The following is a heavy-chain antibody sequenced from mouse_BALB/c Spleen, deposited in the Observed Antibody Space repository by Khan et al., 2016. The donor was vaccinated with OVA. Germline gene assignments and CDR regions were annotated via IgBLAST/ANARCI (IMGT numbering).Heavy chain of an antibody. CDR1: GYSITSDYA. CDR3: ARSIMAN. CDR2: ISYSGGT. Sequence: EVQLQESGPGLVKPSQSLSLTCTATGYSITSDYAWNWIRQFPGNKLEWMGYISYSGGTSYNPSLKSRISITRDTSTNQSFLQLNSVTTEDTATYYFARSIMANWGQGTTLTVSS. V-gene: IGHV3-2*02. J-gene: IGHJ2*01.